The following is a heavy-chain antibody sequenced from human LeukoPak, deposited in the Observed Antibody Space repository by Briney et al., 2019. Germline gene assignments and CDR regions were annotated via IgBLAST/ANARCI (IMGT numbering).Heavy chain of an antibody. CDR2: IYSGGNT. Sequence: GGSLRLSCAASEFSVSSNYMSWVRQAPGKGLEWVSVIYSGGNTYYADSVKGRFTISRDSSKNTLYLQMNSLRTEDTAVYCCVREAAFDIWGQGTKVTVSS. CDR3: VREAAFDI. J-gene: IGHJ3*02. CDR1: EFSVSSNY. V-gene: IGHV3-53*01.